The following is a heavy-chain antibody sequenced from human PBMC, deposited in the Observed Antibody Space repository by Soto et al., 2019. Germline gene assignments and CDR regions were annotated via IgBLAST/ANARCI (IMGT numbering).Heavy chain of an antibody. CDR2: IYYSGST. D-gene: IGHD3-22*01. CDR3: ASRVGGYTDSSGYFIETYYYET. J-gene: IGHJ5*02. CDR1: GGSISSSSYY. Sequence: SETLSLTCTVSGGSISSSSYYWGWIRQPPGKGLEWIGSIYYSGSTYYNPSLKSRVTISVDTSKNQFSLKLSSVTAADTAVYYCASRVGGYTDSSGYFIETYYYETWGQGTLVTVSS. V-gene: IGHV4-39*01.